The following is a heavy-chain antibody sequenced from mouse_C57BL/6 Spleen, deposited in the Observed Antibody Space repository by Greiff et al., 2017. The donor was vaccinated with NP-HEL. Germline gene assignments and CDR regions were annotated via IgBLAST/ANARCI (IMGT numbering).Heavy chain of an antibody. CDR3: ARSPYYYGSSYYYYAMDY. V-gene: IGHV14-3*01. CDR1: GFNLKNTY. Sequence: VHVKQSVAELVRPGASVKLSCTASGFNLKNTYMPWVQQRPEQGLEWIGRIDPANGNTKYAPKFQGKATLTEDTSSNTSYLQLSSLTSEDTAIYYCARSPYYYGSSYYYYAMDYWGQGTSVTVSS. D-gene: IGHD1-1*01. J-gene: IGHJ4*01. CDR2: IDPANGNT.